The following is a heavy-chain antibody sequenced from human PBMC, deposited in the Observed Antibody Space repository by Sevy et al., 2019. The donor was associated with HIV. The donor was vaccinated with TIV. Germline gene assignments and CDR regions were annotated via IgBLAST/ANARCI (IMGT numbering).Heavy chain of an antibody. V-gene: IGHV3-21*01. Sequence: GGCLRLSCAASGFTFSSYSMNWVRQAPGKGLEWVSSISSSSSYIYYADSVKGRFTISRDNAKNSLYLQMNSLRAEDTAVYYCARDGDIVVVPAAIVNWFDPWGQGTLVTVSS. CDR3: ARDGDIVVVPAAIVNWFDP. D-gene: IGHD2-2*02. J-gene: IGHJ5*02. CDR1: GFTFSSYS. CDR2: ISSSSSYI.